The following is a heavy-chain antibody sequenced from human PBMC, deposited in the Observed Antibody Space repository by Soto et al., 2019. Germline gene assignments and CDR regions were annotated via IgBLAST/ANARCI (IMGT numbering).Heavy chain of an antibody. V-gene: IGHV1-18*01. CDR3: ARGVAAASDY. Sequence: QIQLVQSGTEMKKPGASVKVSCKASGYTFTTYGITWVRQAPGQGLEWMGWINPYNGNTNYPQKFQGRVTMTTDTSTSTAYMELRSLRSDDTAGYYCARGVAAASDYWGQGTLITVSS. CDR2: INPYNGNT. D-gene: IGHD6-19*01. J-gene: IGHJ4*02. CDR1: GYTFTTYG.